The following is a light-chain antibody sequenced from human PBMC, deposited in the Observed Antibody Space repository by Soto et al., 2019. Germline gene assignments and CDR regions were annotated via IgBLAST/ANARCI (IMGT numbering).Light chain of an antibody. V-gene: IGKV1-5*03. CDR1: QSISSW. J-gene: IGKJ1*01. Sequence: DIQMTQSPSTLYASVGDRVTITCRASQSISSWLAWYQQKPGKAPKLLIYKASSLESGVPSRFSGSGSGTEFTLTISSLQPDDFAPYYCQQYNSYWTFGQGTKVEIK. CDR2: KAS. CDR3: QQYNSYWT.